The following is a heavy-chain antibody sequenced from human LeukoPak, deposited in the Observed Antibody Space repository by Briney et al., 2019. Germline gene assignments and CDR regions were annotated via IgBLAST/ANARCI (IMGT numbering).Heavy chain of an antibody. Sequence: ASVKVSCKASGYTFTSYGISWARQAPGQGLEWMGWISAYNGNTNYAQKLQGRVTMTTDTSTSTAYMELRSLRSDDTAVYYSARGSYGDAYYYGMDVWGQGTTVTVSS. D-gene: IGHD4-17*01. V-gene: IGHV1-18*01. CDR2: ISAYNGNT. CDR1: GYTFTSYG. CDR3: ARGSYGDAYYYGMDV. J-gene: IGHJ6*02.